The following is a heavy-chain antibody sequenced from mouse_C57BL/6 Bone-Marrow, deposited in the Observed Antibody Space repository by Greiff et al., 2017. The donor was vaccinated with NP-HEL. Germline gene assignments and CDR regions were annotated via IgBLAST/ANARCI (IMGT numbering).Heavy chain of an antibody. V-gene: IGHV1-52*01. J-gene: IGHJ4*01. Sequence: QVQLQQPGAELVRPGSSVKLSCKASGYTFTSYWMHWVKQRPIQGLEWIGNIDPSDSETHYNQKFKDKATLTVDKSSSTAYMQLSSLTSEDSAVYYCARPYYDYDGRYYAMDYWGQGTSVTVSS. D-gene: IGHD2-4*01. CDR2: IDPSDSET. CDR3: ARPYYDYDGRYYAMDY. CDR1: GYTFTSYW.